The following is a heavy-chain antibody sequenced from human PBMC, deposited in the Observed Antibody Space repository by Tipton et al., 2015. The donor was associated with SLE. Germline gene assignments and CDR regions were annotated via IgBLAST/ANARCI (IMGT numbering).Heavy chain of an antibody. J-gene: IGHJ4*02. CDR3: AKRDSGHYFDD. D-gene: IGHD1-26*01. Sequence: SLRLSCANSGFTFSASAMSWVRQAPGEGLEWVSTLTGSGHRTYYADSVKGRFTISRDNYNNTLYLQMSSLRADDTAVYYCAKRDSGHYFDDWGQGALVTVSS. CDR2: LTGSGHRT. CDR1: GFTFSASA. V-gene: IGHV3-23*01.